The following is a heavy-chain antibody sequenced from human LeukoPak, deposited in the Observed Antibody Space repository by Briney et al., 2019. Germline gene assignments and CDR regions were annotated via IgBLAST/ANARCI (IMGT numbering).Heavy chain of an antibody. D-gene: IGHD6-13*01. V-gene: IGHV1-69*05. CDR1: GGTFSSYA. J-gene: IGHJ4*02. CDR3: ARGVSRYSSSLDY. Sequence: SVKVSCKAPGGTFSSYAISWVRQAPGQGLEWMGRIIPIFGTANYAQKFQGRVTITTDESTSTAYMELSSLRSEDTAVYYCARGVSRYSSSLDYWGQGTLVTVSS. CDR2: IIPIFGTA.